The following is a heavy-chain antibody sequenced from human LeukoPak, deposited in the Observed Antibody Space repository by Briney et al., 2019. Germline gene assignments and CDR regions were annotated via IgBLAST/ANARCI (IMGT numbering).Heavy chain of an antibody. CDR1: GGTFTNYA. D-gene: IGHD3-22*01. J-gene: IGHJ4*02. CDR2: IIPIFGPA. CDR3: AKQDYYESSGPTAFDL. Sequence: LVKVSCKASGGTFTNYAFSWVRQAPGQGLEWMGGIIPIFGPANYSQKFQGRVTITTDESTSTAHLDLSRLNYEDTAVYYCAKQDYYESSGPTAFDLWGQGTLVTVSS. V-gene: IGHV1-69*05.